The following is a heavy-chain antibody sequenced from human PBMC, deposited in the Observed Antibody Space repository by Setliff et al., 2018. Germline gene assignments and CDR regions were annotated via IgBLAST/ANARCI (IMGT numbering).Heavy chain of an antibody. V-gene: IGHV3-53*01. CDR3: ARGIVVVPAALDV. Sequence: GGSLRLSCVVSGLTVSNDFMGWVRQAPGKGLEWVSVIYNIGETRYADSVKGRFTISRDKSKNTLYLHLSSLRVEDTATYYCARGIVVVPAALDVWGKGTTVTVSS. CDR1: GLTVSNDF. J-gene: IGHJ6*04. D-gene: IGHD2-2*01. CDR2: IYNIGET.